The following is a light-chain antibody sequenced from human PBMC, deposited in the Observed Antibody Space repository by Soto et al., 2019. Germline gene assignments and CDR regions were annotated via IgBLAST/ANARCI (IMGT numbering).Light chain of an antibody. CDR2: AAS. J-gene: IGKJ1*01. Sequence: DIQMTQSPSSLSASVGDRVPINCRASQSISTYLNWYQQKPGKAPKLLIYAASSLESGVPSRFTGSGSGTDFTLTISSLQPEDVATYFCHQTYITPWMFGQGTKVDI. CDR3: HQTYITPWM. CDR1: QSISTY. V-gene: IGKV1-39*01.